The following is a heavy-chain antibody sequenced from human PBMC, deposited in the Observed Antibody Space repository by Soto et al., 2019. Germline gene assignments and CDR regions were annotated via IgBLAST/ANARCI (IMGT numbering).Heavy chain of an antibody. Sequence: QLQLQESGPGLVKPSETLSLTCAVSRDSISSSSYYWGWIRQPPGKGLEWIGSIFHSGSTYYNPFRHSAVKSLPRRSPLHSPSPDPAPVARAAHLSAPTRRPNSSQPSASSCRLSPSPIPLSSSRQATSVPSHG. J-gene: IGHJ6*01. CDR3: TRRPNSSQPSASSCRLSPSPIPLSSSRQATSVPSHG. CDR1: RDSISSSSYY. D-gene: IGHD6-6*01. V-gene: IGHV4-39*01. CDR2: IFHSGST.